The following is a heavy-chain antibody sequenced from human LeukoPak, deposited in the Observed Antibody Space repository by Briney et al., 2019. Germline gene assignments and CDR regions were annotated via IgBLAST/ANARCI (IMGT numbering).Heavy chain of an antibody. Sequence: SETLSLTCSVSGFFISNGYYWGWIRQPPGKGLDWIWIINHSGSTYYNPSLKSRVTMSVDTSKNQFSLKLSSVTAADTALYYCARRISGAWFDPWGQGTLVTVSS. CDR1: GFFISNGYY. V-gene: IGHV4-38-2*02. CDR2: INHSGST. J-gene: IGHJ5*02. D-gene: IGHD2-15*01. CDR3: ARRISGAWFDP.